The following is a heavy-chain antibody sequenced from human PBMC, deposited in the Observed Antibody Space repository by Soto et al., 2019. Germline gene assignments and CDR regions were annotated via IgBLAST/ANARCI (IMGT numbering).Heavy chain of an antibody. J-gene: IGHJ5*02. Sequence: QVQLVQSGDEVKKTGASVKVSCRASGYTLTNYGISWVRQAPGQGLFWMGWISGHNGNTLYAQNGQGRLTLTLNTSTNTAYNELNSLKIGDTAMYYCVRDWQLSTWGQGTLVTVSS. CDR3: VRDWQLST. D-gene: IGHD1-1*01. CDR2: ISGHNGNT. CDR1: GYTLTNYG. V-gene: IGHV1-18*01.